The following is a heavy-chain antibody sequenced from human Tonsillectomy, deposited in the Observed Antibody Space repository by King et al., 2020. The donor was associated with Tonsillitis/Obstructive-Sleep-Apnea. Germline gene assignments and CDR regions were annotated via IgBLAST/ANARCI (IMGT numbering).Heavy chain of an antibody. D-gene: IGHD1-7*01. Sequence: QLQESGPGLVKPSETLSLTCSVSGGSLSSYYWSWIRQPPGKGLEWIGYIYYSGNTNYNPSLKSRVTISVDTSRNQFSLELSSVTAADTAMYYCASVSRGSWTYVPHAFDIWGQGTMVTVSS. CDR3: ASVSRGSWTYVPHAFDI. CDR2: IYYSGNT. CDR1: GGSLSSYY. V-gene: IGHV4-59*01. J-gene: IGHJ3*02.